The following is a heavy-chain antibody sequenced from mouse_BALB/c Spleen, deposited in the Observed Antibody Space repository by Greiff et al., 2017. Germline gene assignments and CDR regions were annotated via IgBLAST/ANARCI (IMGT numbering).Heavy chain of an antibody. CDR3: ARDDYEDGVAMDY. Sequence: EVQGVESGGGLVKPGGSLKLSCAASGFTFSSYAMSWVRQTPEKRLEWVASISSGGSTYYPDSVKGRFTISRDNARNILYLQMSSLRSEDTAMYYCARDDYEDGVAMDYWGQGTSVTVSS. CDR1: GFTFSSYA. CDR2: ISSGGST. D-gene: IGHD2-4*01. V-gene: IGHV5-6-5*01. J-gene: IGHJ4*01.